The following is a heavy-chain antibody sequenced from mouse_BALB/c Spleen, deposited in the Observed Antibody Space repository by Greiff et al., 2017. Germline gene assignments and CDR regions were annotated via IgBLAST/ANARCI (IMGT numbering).Heavy chain of an antibody. CDR3: ARDRRRRIYAMDY. V-gene: IGHV5-4*02. CDR2: ISDGGSYT. D-gene: IGHD2-12*01. J-gene: IGHJ4*01. CDR1: GFTFSDYY. Sequence: EVMLVESGGGLVKPGGSLKLSCAASGFTFSDYYMYWVRQTPEKRLEWVATISDGGSYTYYPDSVKGRFTISRDNAKNNLYLQMSSLKSEDTAMYYCARDRRRRIYAMDYWGQGTSVTVSA.